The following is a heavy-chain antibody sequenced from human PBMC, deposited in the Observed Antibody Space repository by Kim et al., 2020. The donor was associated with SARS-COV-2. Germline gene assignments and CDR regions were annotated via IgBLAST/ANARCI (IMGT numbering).Heavy chain of an antibody. CDR1: EIIFRNYW. CDR2: INNDGTIT. CDR3: TRALRQELVNWFDP. J-gene: IGHJ5*02. Sequence: GGSLRLSCAASEIIFRNYWMHWVRQTPEKGLAWVSSINNDGTITYYADSVKGRFTISRDNAKNTLFLQMNSLRADDTAVYYCTRALRQELVNWFDPWGLGTLVTVSS. V-gene: IGHV3-74*01. D-gene: IGHD3-10*01.